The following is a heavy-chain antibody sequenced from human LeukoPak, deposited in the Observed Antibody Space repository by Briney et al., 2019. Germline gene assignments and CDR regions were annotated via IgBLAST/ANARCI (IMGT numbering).Heavy chain of an antibody. J-gene: IGHJ3*02. Sequence: GGSLRLSCAASGFTFSSYAMSWVRQALGKGLEWVSAISGSGGSTYYADSVKGRFTISRDNSKNTLYLQMNSLRAEDTAVYYCAKDEYEQQLAHDAFDIWGQGTMVTVSS. D-gene: IGHD6-13*01. V-gene: IGHV3-23*01. CDR3: AKDEYEQQLAHDAFDI. CDR1: GFTFSSYA. CDR2: ISGSGGST.